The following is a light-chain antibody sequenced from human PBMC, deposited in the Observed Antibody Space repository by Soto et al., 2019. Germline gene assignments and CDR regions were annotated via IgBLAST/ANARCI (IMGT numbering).Light chain of an antibody. CDR3: QQLSSYPRT. Sequence: DIQLTQSPSFLSASVGARVIITCRASQGISSYLAWYQQRPGKAPKLLIYAASILQSGVPSRFSGSGSGTEFTLTISSLQPEDFAIYFCQQLSSYPRTFGHGTKVEIK. CDR2: AAS. J-gene: IGKJ1*01. V-gene: IGKV1-9*01. CDR1: QGISSY.